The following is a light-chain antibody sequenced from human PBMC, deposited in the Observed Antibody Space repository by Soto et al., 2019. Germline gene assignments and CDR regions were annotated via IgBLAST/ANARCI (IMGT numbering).Light chain of an antibody. CDR1: QSVSSNY. V-gene: IGKV3-20*01. CDR2: GAS. CDR3: QQSDRFPYT. Sequence: DIVLTQSPGTLSLSAGERATLSCRASQSVSSNYSAWYQQKPGQAPRLLIYGASSRATGIPDRFSGSGSGTDFTLTITGLEPEESAVYYCQQSDRFPYTFGQGTKLEIK. J-gene: IGKJ2*01.